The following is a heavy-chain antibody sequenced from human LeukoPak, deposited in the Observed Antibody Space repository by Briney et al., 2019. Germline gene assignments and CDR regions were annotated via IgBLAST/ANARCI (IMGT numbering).Heavy chain of an antibody. V-gene: IGHV3-23*01. CDR2: ISGSGVST. CDR1: GFTFSNFG. CDR3: AKCILTGYYKGYMDV. Sequence: GWSLRLSCAASGFTFSNFGMSWVRQAPGKGLEWVSAISGSGVSTYYADSVKGRFTISRDNSKNSLYLQMNSLRAEDTAVYYCAKCILTGYYKGYMDVWGKGTTVTISS. D-gene: IGHD3-9*01. J-gene: IGHJ6*03.